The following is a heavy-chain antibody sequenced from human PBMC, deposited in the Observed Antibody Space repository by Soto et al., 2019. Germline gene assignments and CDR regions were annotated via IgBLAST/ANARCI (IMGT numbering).Heavy chain of an antibody. D-gene: IGHD2-8*01. CDR2: TDSSGVNT. CDR3: VSWVSAHFDF. J-gene: IGHJ4*02. Sequence: GGSLRLSCAASGLTFGNHAMTWARRAPGKGLEWVSTTDSSGVNTHYADSVKGRFTISRDNSRSSLYLQMNNLRPEDTALYYCVSWVSAHFDFWGRGTQVTVSS. CDR1: GLTFGNHA. V-gene: IGHV3-23*01.